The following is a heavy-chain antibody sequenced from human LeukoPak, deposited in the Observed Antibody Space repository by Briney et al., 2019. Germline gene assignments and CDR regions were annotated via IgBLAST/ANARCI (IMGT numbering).Heavy chain of an antibody. CDR2: INPNSGGA. CDR3: AREDREIESFFDY. J-gene: IGHJ4*02. D-gene: IGHD3-22*01. Sequence: ASVKVSCKASGYTFTGYYLHWVRQAPGQGLEWMGWINPNSGGANYALKLQGRVTMTTDTSTSTAYMELRSLRSDDTAVYYCAREDREIESFFDYWGQGTLVTVSS. CDR1: GYTFTGYY. V-gene: IGHV1-2*02.